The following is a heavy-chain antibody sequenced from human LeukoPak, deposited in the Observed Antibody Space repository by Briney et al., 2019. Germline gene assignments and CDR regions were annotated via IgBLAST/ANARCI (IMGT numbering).Heavy chain of an antibody. CDR1: GFTFSSYG. CDR2: IWYDGSNK. J-gene: IGHJ6*02. D-gene: IGHD6-13*01. V-gene: IGHV3-33*01. Sequence: GRSLRLSCAASGFTFSSYGMHWVRQAPGKGLEWVAVIWYDGSNKYYADSVKGRFTISRDNSKNTLYLQMNSLRAEDTAVYYCAREVLAAAGTYYYYGMDVWGQGTTVTVSS. CDR3: AREVLAAAGTYYYYGMDV.